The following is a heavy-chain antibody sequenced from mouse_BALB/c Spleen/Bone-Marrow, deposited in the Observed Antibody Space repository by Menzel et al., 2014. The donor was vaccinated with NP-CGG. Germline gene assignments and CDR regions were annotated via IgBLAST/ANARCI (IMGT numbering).Heavy chain of an antibody. V-gene: IGHV5-12-1*01. CDR3: VRHKNYYAMDY. CDR2: ITNGGDNT. J-gene: IGHJ4*01. CDR1: GFAFSRYD. Sequence: DVMLVESGGGLVKPGGSLKLSCAASGFAFSRYDMSWVRQTPEKRLEWDAYITNGGDNTYYPDTVKGRFTISRDNAKNTLYLQMSSLKSEDTAMYYCVRHKNYYAMDYWDQGTSVTVSS.